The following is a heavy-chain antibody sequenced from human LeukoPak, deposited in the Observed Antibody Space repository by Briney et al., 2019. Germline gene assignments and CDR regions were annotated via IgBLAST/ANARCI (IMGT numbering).Heavy chain of an antibody. CDR1: GGSISSGNHY. D-gene: IGHD5-18*01. V-gene: IGHV4-39*01. J-gene: IGHJ4*02. CDR3: ARHDGYSYTDY. Sequence: SETLSLTCTVSGGSISSGNHYWGWIRQPPGKGLEWIGSIYYSGSTYYNPSLKSRVTISVDTSKNQFSLKLSSVTAADTAVYYCARHDGYSYTDYWGQGTLVTVSS. CDR2: IYYSGST.